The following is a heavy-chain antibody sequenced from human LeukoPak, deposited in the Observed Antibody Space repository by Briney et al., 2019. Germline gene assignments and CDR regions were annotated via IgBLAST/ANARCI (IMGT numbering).Heavy chain of an antibody. V-gene: IGHV3-48*03. J-gene: IGHJ3*02. Sequence: PGGSLRLSCAASGFTFSSYEMNWVRQAPGKGLEWVSYISSSGSTIYYADSVKGRFTISRDNAKNSLYLQMNSLRAEDTAVYYCARDPVGLDGVAGTFLSGAFDIWGQGTVVTVSS. CDR2: ISSSGSTI. D-gene: IGHD6-19*01. CDR3: ARDPVGLDGVAGTFLSGAFDI. CDR1: GFTFSSYE.